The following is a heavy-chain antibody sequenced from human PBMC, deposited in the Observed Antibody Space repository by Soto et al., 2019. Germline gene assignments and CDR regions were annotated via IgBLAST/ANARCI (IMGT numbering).Heavy chain of an antibody. CDR1: GYTFTGYY. CDR3: ARAAGANNSSGYYYPDY. J-gene: IGHJ4*02. D-gene: IGHD3-22*01. CDR2: INPNSGGT. Sequence: ASVKVSCKASGYTFTGYYMHWVRQAPGQGLEWMGWINPNSGGTNYAQKFQGWVTMTRDTSISTAYMELSRLRSDDTAVYYCARAAGANNSSGYYYPDYWGQGTQVTVSS. V-gene: IGHV1-2*04.